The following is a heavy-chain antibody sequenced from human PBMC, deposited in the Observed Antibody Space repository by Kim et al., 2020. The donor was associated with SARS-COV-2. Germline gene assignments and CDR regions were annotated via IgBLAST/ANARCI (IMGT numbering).Heavy chain of an antibody. D-gene: IGHD6-13*01. J-gene: IGHJ4*02. CDR2: IYNSGSTK. Sequence: GGSLRLSCAASGFIFHNFAMNWVRQAPGKGLEWVSDIYNSGSTKYYADSVRDRFTISRDNSKNTVYLEMNSLRVEDSAIYYCAKSGSTWTYFDCWGQGILVTVSS. CDR1: GFIFHNFA. CDR3: AKSGSTWTYFDC. V-gene: IGHV3-23*05.